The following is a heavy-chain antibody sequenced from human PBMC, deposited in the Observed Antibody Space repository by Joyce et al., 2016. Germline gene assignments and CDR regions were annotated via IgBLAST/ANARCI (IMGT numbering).Heavy chain of an antibody. CDR2: IYWDKTK. V-gene: IGHV2-5*02. CDR3: AHRELSSAEPGLRNWLHP. CDR1: GFSLNTRGVS. Sequence: QITLKESGPTLVKPTQTLTLTCTFSGFSLNTRGVSVAWIRQPPGKALEWLTVIYWDKTKVYTPSLERRITITKYTSNNQVVLTMTNMDPKDTATYDCAHRELSSAEPGLRNWLHPWGQGTLVTVSS. J-gene: IGHJ5*02. D-gene: IGHD1-14*01.